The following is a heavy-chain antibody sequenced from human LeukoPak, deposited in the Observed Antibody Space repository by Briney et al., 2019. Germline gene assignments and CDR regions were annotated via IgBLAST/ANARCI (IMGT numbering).Heavy chain of an antibody. CDR1: GFTFSSYA. CDR2: IPSSGPVT. J-gene: IGHJ4*02. V-gene: IGHV3-23*01. Sequence: GGSLRLSCAASGFTFSSYAMSWVRQAPGKGLEWVSGIPSSGPVTYYADSVKGRFTISRDNSKNTLYLQMNSLRVEDTAVYYCAKDRTRIAVAGLDYWGQGTLVTVSS. CDR3: AKDRTRIAVAGLDY. D-gene: IGHD6-19*01.